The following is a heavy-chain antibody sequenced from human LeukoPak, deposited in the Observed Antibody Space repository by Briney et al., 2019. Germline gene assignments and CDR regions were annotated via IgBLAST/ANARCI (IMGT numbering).Heavy chain of an antibody. V-gene: IGHV3-30*04. CDR2: ISYDGSNK. CDR1: GFTFSSYA. J-gene: IGHJ4*02. D-gene: IGHD4-23*01. CDR3: ARSEDLDYVGYFDY. Sequence: GGPLRLSCAASGFTFSSYAMHWVRQAPGKGLEGVAVISYDGSNKYYAGSVKGRFTISRDNYKNTLYLQMNSLRAEDTAVYYCARSEDLDYVGYFDYWGQGTLVTVSS.